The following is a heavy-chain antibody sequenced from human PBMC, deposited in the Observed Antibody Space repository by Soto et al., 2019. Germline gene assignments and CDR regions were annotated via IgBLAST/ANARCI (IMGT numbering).Heavy chain of an antibody. D-gene: IGHD1-1*01. CDR2: IKQDGSEK. V-gene: IGHV3-7*03. CDR3: ARDSTTLGPYYFDY. J-gene: IGHJ4*02. CDR1: VFTCSSYW. Sequence: GPLRLSCAASVFTCSSYWMSWVRQAPGKGLEWVANIKQDGSEKYYVDSVKGRFTISRDNAKNSLYLQMNSLRAEDTAVYYRARDSTTLGPYYFDYWGQGTLVTVSS.